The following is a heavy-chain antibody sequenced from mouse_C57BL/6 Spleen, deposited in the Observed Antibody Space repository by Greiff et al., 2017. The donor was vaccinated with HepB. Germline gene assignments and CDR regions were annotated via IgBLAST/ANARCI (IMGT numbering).Heavy chain of an antibody. V-gene: IGHV1-69*01. CDR3: ARSRGITTVVEAMDY. J-gene: IGHJ4*01. Sequence: QVQLQQPGAELVMPGASVKLSCKASGYTFTSYWMHWVKQRPGQGLEWIGEIDPSDSYTNYNQKFKGKSTLTVDKSSSTAYMQLSSLTSEDSAVYYCARSRGITTVVEAMDYWGQGTSVTVSS. CDR2: IDPSDSYT. CDR1: GYTFTSYW. D-gene: IGHD1-1*01.